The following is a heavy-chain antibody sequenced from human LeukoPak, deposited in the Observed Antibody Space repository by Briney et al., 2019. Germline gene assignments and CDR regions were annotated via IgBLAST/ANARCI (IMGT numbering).Heavy chain of an antibody. D-gene: IGHD6-13*01. CDR1: GYTFTGYY. CDR3: ARIPRARRIAAAGLDY. J-gene: IGHJ4*02. Sequence: ASVKVSCKASGYTFTGYYMHWVRQAPGQGLEWMGWINPNSGGTNYAQKFQGRVTMTRDTSISTAYMELSRLRSDDTAVYYCARIPRARRIAAAGLDYWGQGTLVTVSS. CDR2: INPNSGGT. V-gene: IGHV1-2*02.